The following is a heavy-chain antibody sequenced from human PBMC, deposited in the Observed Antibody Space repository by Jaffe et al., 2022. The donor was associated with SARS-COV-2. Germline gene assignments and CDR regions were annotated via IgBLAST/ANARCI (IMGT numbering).Heavy chain of an antibody. CDR2: INHSGST. Sequence: QVQLQQWGAGLLKPSETLSLTCAVYGGSFSGYYWSWIRQPPGKGLEWIGEINHSGSTNYNPSLKSRVTISVDTSKNQFSLKLSSVTAADTAVYYCARGLAQSRITIFGVAQRPYYYGMDVWGQGTTVTVSS. J-gene: IGHJ6*02. CDR1: GGSFSGYY. V-gene: IGHV4-34*01. D-gene: IGHD3-3*01. CDR3: ARGLAQSRITIFGVAQRPYYYGMDV.